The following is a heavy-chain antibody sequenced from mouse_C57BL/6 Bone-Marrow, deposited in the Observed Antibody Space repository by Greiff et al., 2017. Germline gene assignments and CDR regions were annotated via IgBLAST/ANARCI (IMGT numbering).Heavy chain of an antibody. Sequence: EVKVVESGGGLVQPGESLKLSCESNEYEFPSHDMSWVRKTPEKRLELVAAINSDGGSTYYPDTMERRSIISRDNTKKTLYLQMSSLRSEDTALYYCATRCYDYGWFAYWGQGTLVTVSA. CDR2: INSDGGST. CDR3: ATRCYDYGWFAY. D-gene: IGHD2-4*01. CDR1: EYEFPSHD. J-gene: IGHJ3*01. V-gene: IGHV5-2*01.